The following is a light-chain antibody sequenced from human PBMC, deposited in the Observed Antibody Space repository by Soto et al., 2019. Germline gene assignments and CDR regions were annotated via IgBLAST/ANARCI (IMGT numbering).Light chain of an antibody. J-gene: IGKJ1*01. CDR3: QLVVT. V-gene: IGKV3-20*01. Sequence: EIVLTQSPGTLSLSPGERATLSCRASQSVSSSYLAWYQQKPGQAPRLLIYGASSRATGIPDRFSGSGSGTDFTLTISRLEPEDFAVYYCQLVVTFGQGTKVEIK. CDR1: QSVSSSY. CDR2: GAS.